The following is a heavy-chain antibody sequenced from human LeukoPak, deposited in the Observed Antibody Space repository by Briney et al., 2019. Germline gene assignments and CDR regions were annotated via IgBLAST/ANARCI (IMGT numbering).Heavy chain of an antibody. Sequence: SETLSLTCTVSGASISSYYWSWVRQPPGKGLEWIGYIYYSVSTNYNPSLESRVTISVATSKHQFSLQLSSVTAADTAVYYCATFQWELFLFARLVAFDIWGQRTMGTVSS. V-gene: IGHV4-59*01. CDR3: ATFQWELFLFARLVAFDI. CDR1: GASISSYY. CDR2: IYYSVST. J-gene: IGHJ3*02. D-gene: IGHD1-26*01.